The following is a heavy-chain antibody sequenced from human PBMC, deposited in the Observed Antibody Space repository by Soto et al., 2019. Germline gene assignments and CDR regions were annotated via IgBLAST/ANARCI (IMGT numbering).Heavy chain of an antibody. D-gene: IGHD2-2*02. Sequence: QVQLVQSGAEVKKPGSSVKVSCKASGGTFSSYAISWVRQAPGQGLEWMGGIIPIFGTANYAQKFQSRVTITADEFTSTAYMELSSLRSEDTAVYYCARDGCSSTICYTAYYYYGMDVWGQGTTVTVSS. CDR2: IIPIFGTA. J-gene: IGHJ6*02. CDR3: ARDGCSSTICYTAYYYYGMDV. V-gene: IGHV1-69*01. CDR1: GGTFSSYA.